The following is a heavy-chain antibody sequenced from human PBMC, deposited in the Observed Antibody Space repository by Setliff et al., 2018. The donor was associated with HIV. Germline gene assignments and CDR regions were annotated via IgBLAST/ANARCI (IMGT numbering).Heavy chain of an antibody. J-gene: IGHJ5*02. CDR3: AGDNGANGGPGWLGP. CDR2: VYQSGST. CDR1: GVSINRTDHY. Sequence: SETLSLTCSVSGVSINRTDHYWGWIRQPPGKGLEWIGYVYQSGSTYYKPSLKSRVTMSVDRSKNQFSLKIDSVTAADTAVYFCAGDNGANGGPGWLGPWGQGILVTVSS. V-gene: IGHV4-30-2*01. D-gene: IGHD2-8*01.